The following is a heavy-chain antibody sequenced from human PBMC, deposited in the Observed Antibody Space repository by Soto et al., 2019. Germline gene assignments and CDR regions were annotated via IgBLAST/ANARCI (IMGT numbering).Heavy chain of an antibody. J-gene: IGHJ4*02. CDR3: ARHLHSDSVHTTPVSPHY. CDR1: GYSFRSYW. V-gene: IGHV5-51*01. Sequence: PGESLKISCKTSGYSFRSYWIGWVRQMPGKGLEWMGIIYPGDSNTRYSPSFQGQVTISADKSISTAFLQWSSLKAADSAIYYCARHLHSDSVHTTPVSPHYWGQATLVTVPS. D-gene: IGHD4-4*01. CDR2: IYPGDSNT.